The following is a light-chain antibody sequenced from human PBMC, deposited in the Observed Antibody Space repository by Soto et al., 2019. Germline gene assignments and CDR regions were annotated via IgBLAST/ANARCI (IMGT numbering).Light chain of an antibody. J-gene: IGKJ4*01. CDR3: QQRYNWPLT. CDR2: GAS. Sequence: EIVLTQSPGTLSLSPGEGATLSCRASQSVGGTFLAWYQQKGGQAPRLLIHGASNRATGIPDRFSGSGSGTDFTLTISRLEPEDFAVYYCQQRYNWPLTFGGGTKVDIK. V-gene: IGKV3D-20*02. CDR1: QSVGGTF.